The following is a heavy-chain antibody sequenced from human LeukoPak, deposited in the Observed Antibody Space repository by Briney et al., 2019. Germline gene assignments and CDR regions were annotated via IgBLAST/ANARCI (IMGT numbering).Heavy chain of an antibody. D-gene: IGHD3-22*01. Sequence: GGSLRLSCAASGFTFSSYSMNWVRQAPGKGLEWVSSISSSSSYIYYADSVMGRFTISRDNAKNSLYLQMNSLRAEDTAVYYCAKSVTYDRSPRGPYWGRGTLVTVSS. CDR3: AKSVTYDRSPRGPY. CDR1: GFTFSSYS. V-gene: IGHV3-21*04. CDR2: ISSSSSYI. J-gene: IGHJ4*02.